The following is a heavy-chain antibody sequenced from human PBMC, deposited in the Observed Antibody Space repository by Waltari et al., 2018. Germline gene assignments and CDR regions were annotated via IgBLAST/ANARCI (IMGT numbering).Heavy chain of an antibody. J-gene: IGHJ5*02. Sequence: QIQLVQSGAEVKKPGASVKVSCKVSGYPLTELSLHWVRQSPGQGLEWMGGFDPEDGETIYAQKFQGRVTMTEDTSTDTAYMELSSLRSEDTAVYYCATVWSQQLDRIGGWFDPWGQGTLVTVSS. CDR2: FDPEDGET. V-gene: IGHV1-24*01. CDR3: ATVWSQQLDRIGGWFDP. D-gene: IGHD6-13*01. CDR1: GYPLTELS.